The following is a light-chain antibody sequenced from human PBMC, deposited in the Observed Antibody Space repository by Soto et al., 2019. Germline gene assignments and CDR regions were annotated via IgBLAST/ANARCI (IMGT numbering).Light chain of an antibody. CDR1: QSVSSTY. CDR2: GAS. Sequence: EIVWTQSPGTLSLSPGERATLSCRAIQSVSSTYLAWYQQKPGQAPRLLIYGASPRSTGIPDRFSGSGSGTDFTLTISRLEPEDFAVYYCQQYGSSPPRYTFGQGTKLEIK. J-gene: IGKJ2*01. CDR3: QQYGSSPPRYT. V-gene: IGKV3-20*01.